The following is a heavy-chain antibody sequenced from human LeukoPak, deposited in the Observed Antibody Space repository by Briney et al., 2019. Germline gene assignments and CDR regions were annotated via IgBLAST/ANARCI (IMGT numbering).Heavy chain of an antibody. CDR3: ARVVTDGYYYYGMDV. V-gene: IGHV4-59*01. D-gene: IGHD4-23*01. Sequence: SETLSLTCTVSGGSISSYYWSWMRQPPGKGLEWIGYIYYSGSTNDNPSLKSRVTISVDTSKNQFSLKLKSVTAADTAVYYCARVVTDGYYYYGMDVWGQGTTVTVSS. CDR1: GGSISSYY. J-gene: IGHJ6*02. CDR2: IYYSGST.